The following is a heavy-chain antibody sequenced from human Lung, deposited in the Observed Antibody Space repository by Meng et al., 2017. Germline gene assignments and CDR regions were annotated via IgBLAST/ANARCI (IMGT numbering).Heavy chain of an antibody. J-gene: IGHJ4*02. Sequence: QVQLKHGGDGRLKPSETLSLACVVSGGSFSDYYWSWIRQPPGKGLEWIGEINHSGSTNYNPSLESRATISVDTSQNNLSLKLSSVTAADSAVYYCARGPTTMAHDFDYWGQGTLVTVSS. V-gene: IGHV4-34*01. D-gene: IGHD4-11*01. CDR2: INHSGST. CDR3: ARGPTTMAHDFDY. CDR1: GGSFSDYY.